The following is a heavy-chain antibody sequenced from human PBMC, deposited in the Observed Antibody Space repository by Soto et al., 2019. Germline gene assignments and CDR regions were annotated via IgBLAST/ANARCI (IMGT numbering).Heavy chain of an antibody. V-gene: IGHV1-18*03. D-gene: IGHD6-19*01. J-gene: IGHJ3*02. CDR3: ARDQYSSGWYSNDAFDI. CDR2: ISYYNGDT. CDR1: GYTITIYC. Sequence: GASVKVSCKASGYTITIYCISWVRQAPVQVLEGMGWISYYNGDTKYARKLRGRVTMTTDTSTSRAYIALKSLRSVDVPVCYLARDQYSSGWYSNDAFDIWGQGTMVTVSS.